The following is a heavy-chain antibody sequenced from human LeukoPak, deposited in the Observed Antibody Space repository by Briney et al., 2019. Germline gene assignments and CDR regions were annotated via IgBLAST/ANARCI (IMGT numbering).Heavy chain of an antibody. D-gene: IGHD3-10*01. CDR3: ARARGSYYNAPADY. J-gene: IGHJ4*02. V-gene: IGHV4-31*03. Sequence: SQTLSLTCTVPGGSISSGGYYWSWIRQHPGKGLEWIGYIYYSGSTYYNPSLKSRVTISVDTSKNQFSLKLSSVTAADTAVYYCARARGSYYNAPADYWGQGTLVTVSS. CDR2: IYYSGST. CDR1: GGSISSGGYY.